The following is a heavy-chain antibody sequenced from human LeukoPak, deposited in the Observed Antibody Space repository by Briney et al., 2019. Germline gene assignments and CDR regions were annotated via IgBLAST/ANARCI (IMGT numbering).Heavy chain of an antibody. CDR2: IYYSGSA. V-gene: IGHV4-59*01. Sequence: PSETLSLTCTVSGGSISSYYWSWIRQPPGKGVEGIGYIYYSGSANYNPSLKSRVTISVDTSKNQFSLKLSSVTAADKAVYYCARAYSGYGQIDYWGQGTLVTVSS. D-gene: IGHD5-12*01. J-gene: IGHJ4*02. CDR1: GGSISSYY. CDR3: ARAYSGYGQIDY.